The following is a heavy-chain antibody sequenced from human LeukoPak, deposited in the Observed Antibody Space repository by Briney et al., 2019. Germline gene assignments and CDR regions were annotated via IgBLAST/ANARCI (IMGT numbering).Heavy chain of an antibody. Sequence: GGSLRLSCAASGFTFSSYGMHWVRQAPGKGLEWVAVISYDGSNKYYADSVRGRFTISRDNSKNTLYLQMNSLRAEDTAVYYCAIIPNYDILTGYYYGAFDIWGQGTMVTVSS. D-gene: IGHD3-9*01. CDR1: GFTFSSYG. CDR2: ISYDGSNK. V-gene: IGHV3-30*03. J-gene: IGHJ3*02. CDR3: AIIPNYDILTGYYYGAFDI.